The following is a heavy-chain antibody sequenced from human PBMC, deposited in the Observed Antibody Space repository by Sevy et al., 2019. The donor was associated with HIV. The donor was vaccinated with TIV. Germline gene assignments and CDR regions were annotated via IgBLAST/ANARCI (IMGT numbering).Heavy chain of an antibody. CDR3: ARGRVYCSSTSCYTDYYGMDV. CDR2: IYSGGST. J-gene: IGHJ6*02. V-gene: IGHV3-53*01. CDR1: GFTVSSNY. Sequence: GGSLRLSCAASGFTVSSNYMSWVRQAPGKGLEWVSVIYSGGSTYYADSVKGRFTISRDNSKNTLYLQMNSLRAEDTVVYYCARGRVYCSSTSCYTDYYGMDVWGQGTTVTVSS. D-gene: IGHD2-2*02.